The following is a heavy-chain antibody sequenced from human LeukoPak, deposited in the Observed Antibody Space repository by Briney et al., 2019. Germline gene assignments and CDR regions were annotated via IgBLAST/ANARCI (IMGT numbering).Heavy chain of an antibody. CDR2: SSSSGSTI. J-gene: IGHJ4*02. CDR1: GFTLSDYY. V-gene: IGHV3-11*01. CDR3: ARRRDFIDY. D-gene: IGHD3/OR15-3a*01. Sequence: GGSLRLSCAASGFTLSDYYTSWVRQAPGKGLEWVSYSSSSGSTIYYADSVKGRFAISRDNAKNSLYLQMNSLRAEDTAVYYCARRRDFIDYWGQGTLVTVSS.